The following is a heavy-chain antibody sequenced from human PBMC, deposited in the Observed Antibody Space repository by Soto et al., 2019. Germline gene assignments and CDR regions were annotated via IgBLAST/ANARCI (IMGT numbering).Heavy chain of an antibody. Sequence: QVQLQESGPGLVKPSQTLSLTCTVSGGSISSGTYHWTWIRQHPEKGLEWIGYIYYGGSTYYNPFLKSRVTISVDTSKNQFSLRLSSVTAADTAVYYCAREMNYYDTSGDSYFDYWGQGTLVTVSS. CDR1: GGSISSGTYH. CDR2: IYYGGST. CDR3: AREMNYYDTSGDSYFDY. D-gene: IGHD3-22*01. J-gene: IGHJ4*02. V-gene: IGHV4-31*03.